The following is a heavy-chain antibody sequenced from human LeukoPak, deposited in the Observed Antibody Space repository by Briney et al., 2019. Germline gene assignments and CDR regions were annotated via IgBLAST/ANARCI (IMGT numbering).Heavy chain of an antibody. CDR1: GGSISSYY. CDR2: TYYSGST. CDR3: ARHDSSGYYPYYYYGMDV. J-gene: IGHJ6*02. D-gene: IGHD3-22*01. V-gene: IGHV4-59*08. Sequence: PSETLSLTCTVSGGSISSYYWSWIRQPPGKGLEWIGYTYYSGSTNYNPSLKSRVTISVDTSKNQFSLKLSSVTAADTAVYYCARHDSSGYYPYYYYGMDVWGQGTTVTVSS.